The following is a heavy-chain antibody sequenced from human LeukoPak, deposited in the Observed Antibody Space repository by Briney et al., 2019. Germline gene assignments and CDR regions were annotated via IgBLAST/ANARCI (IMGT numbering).Heavy chain of an antibody. CDR1: GYTSTSYY. CDR3: ARVETGYSYGT. V-gene: IGHV1-46*01. D-gene: IGHD5-18*01. Sequence: ASVKVSCKASGYTSTSYYMHWVRQAPGQGLEWMGIINPSGGSTSYAQKFQGRVTMTRDTSTSTVYMGLSSLRSEDTAVYYCARVETGYSYGTWGQGTLVTVSS. CDR2: INPSGGST. J-gene: IGHJ5*02.